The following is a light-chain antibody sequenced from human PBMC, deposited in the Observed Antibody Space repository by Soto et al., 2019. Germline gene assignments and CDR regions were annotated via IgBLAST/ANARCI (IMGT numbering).Light chain of an antibody. CDR3: CSYTSLSTVV. Sequence: QSALTQPASVSGSPGQSITISCTGTSSDVGGYNHVSWYQHSPGKAPKLILFAVSDRPSGVPHRFSGSKSGNTASLTISGLKDEDEADYYCCSYTSLSTVVFGGGTKVTVL. CDR1: SSDVGGYNH. CDR2: AVS. V-gene: IGLV2-14*01. J-gene: IGLJ2*01.